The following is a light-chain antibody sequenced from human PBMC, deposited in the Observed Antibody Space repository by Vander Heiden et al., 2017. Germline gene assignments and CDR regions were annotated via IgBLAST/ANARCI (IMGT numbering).Light chain of an antibody. J-gene: IGLJ2*01. Sequence: QSVLTQPPSVSGAPGQRVTISCTGSSSTIGAGYDVHWYQQLPGTAPKLLSYGNSNRPSGVPDRFSGSKSGTSASLAITGLQAEDEADYYCQSYDSSLSEVVFGGGTKLTVL. CDR1: SSTIGAGYD. V-gene: IGLV1-40*01. CDR2: GNS. CDR3: QSYDSSLSEVV.